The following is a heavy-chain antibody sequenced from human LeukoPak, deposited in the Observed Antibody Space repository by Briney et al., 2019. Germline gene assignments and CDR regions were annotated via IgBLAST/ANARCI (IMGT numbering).Heavy chain of an antibody. CDR3: AKYCIGTSCVPYHYYGMDV. V-gene: IGHV3-23*01. CDR1: GFTFSTFP. CDR2: ITGSGGNT. D-gene: IGHD2-2*01. J-gene: IGHJ6*02. Sequence: GGSLRHFCSASGFTFSTFPMSWVRQAPGKGLEWVSAITGSGGNTYYADSVKGRFTISRDNSKNTLYLQMNSLRAEDTAVYYCAKYCIGTSCVPYHYYGMDVWGQGTTVTFSS.